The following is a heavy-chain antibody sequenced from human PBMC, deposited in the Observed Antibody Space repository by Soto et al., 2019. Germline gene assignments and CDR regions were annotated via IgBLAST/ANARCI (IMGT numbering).Heavy chain of an antibody. J-gene: IGHJ5*02. CDR2: IIPFSGAA. V-gene: IGHV1-69*01. Sequence: QVQLVQSGAEVKKPGSSVKVSCKPFGGTLSSYAITWMRQAPGQGLEWMGGIIPFSGAANYAQKFQGRVTITADESMNPAYMDLSSLRSEDTAVYFCARVWVTSVTAWFDLWGQGTLVTVSS. CDR1: GGTLSSYA. D-gene: IGHD4-17*01. CDR3: ARVWVTSVTAWFDL.